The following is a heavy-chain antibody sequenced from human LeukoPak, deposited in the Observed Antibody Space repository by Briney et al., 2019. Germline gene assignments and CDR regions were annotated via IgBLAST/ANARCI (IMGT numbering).Heavy chain of an antibody. CDR2: INAGNGNT. Sequence: ASVKVSCKASGYTFTSYAMHWVRQAPGQRLEWMGWINAGNGNTKYSQKFQGRVTITRDTSASTAYMELSSLRPEDTAVYYCARAHRYCSSTSCYVGAFDIWGQGTMVTVSS. D-gene: IGHD2-2*01. V-gene: IGHV1-3*01. CDR3: ARAHRYCSSTSCYVGAFDI. CDR1: GYTFTSYA. J-gene: IGHJ3*02.